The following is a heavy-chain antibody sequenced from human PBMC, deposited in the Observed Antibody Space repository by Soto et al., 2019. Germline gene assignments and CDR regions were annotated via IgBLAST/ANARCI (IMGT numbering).Heavy chain of an antibody. CDR3: ARLGIAAAGSFDY. D-gene: IGHD6-13*01. V-gene: IGHV3-33*01. CDR2: IWYDGSNK. CDR1: GFTFISYG. J-gene: IGHJ4*03. Sequence: PGGSLRLSCAASGFTFISYGMHWVLQAPGKGLEWVAVIWYDGSNKYYADSVKGRFTISRDNSKNTLYLQMNSLRAEDTAVYYCARLGIAAAGSFDYWGQGTLVTVSS.